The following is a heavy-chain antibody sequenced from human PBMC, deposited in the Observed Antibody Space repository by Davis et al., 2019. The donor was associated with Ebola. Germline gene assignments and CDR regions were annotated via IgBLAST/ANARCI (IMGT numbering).Heavy chain of an antibody. CDR1: GVMFSRYG. Sequence: PGGSLRLSCAASGVMFSRYGMSWVRQAPGKGLEWVPNIKEDGSATNYVDSVKGRSTISRDNAKKSLYLQLNSLRADDTAMYYCARDYYDNSGDGFDIWGQGTMVTVSS. V-gene: IGHV3-7*01. J-gene: IGHJ3*02. D-gene: IGHD3-22*01. CDR2: IKEDGSAT. CDR3: ARDYYDNSGDGFDI.